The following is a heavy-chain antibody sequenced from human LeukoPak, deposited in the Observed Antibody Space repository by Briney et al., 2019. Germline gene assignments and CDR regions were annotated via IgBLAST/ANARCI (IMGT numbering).Heavy chain of an antibody. CDR1: GGSISSGSYY. CDR2: IYTSGST. D-gene: IGHD6-19*01. J-gene: IGHJ5*02. CDR3: ARDPSAVAAGWFDP. V-gene: IGHV4-61*02. Sequence: SQTLSPTCTVSGGSISSGSYYWSWIRQPAGKGLEWIGRIYTSGSTNYNPSLKSRVTISVDTSKNQFSLKLSSVTAADTAVYYCARDPSAVAAGWFDPWAREPWSPSPQ.